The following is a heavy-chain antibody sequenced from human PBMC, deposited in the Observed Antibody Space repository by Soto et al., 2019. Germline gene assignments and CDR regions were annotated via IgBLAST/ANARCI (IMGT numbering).Heavy chain of an antibody. CDR1: GFTFSSYA. CDR3: AKSSSRAHYYAMDV. CDR2: VSASGGGT. Sequence: GGSLKLSCAASGFTFSSYAMNWVRQAPGKGLEWVAGVSASGGGTSYADSVKGRFTISRDNSKDTLYLQMNSLRAEDTAVYYCAKSSSRAHYYAMDVWGQGTTVTVSS. V-gene: IGHV3-23*01. D-gene: IGHD2-2*01. J-gene: IGHJ6*02.